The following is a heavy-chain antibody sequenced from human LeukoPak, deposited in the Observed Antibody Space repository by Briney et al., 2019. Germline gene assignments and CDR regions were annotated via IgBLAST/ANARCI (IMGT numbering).Heavy chain of an antibody. D-gene: IGHD3-3*01. J-gene: IGHJ4*02. CDR3: ARARTAGVVISKPDY. CDR1: GGTFSSYA. Sequence: ASVKVSCKASGGTFSSYAISWVRQAPGQGLEWMGGIIPIFGTANYAQKFQGRVTITTDESTSTAYMELSSLRSEDTAVYYCARARTAGVVISKPDYWGQGTLVTVSS. V-gene: IGHV1-69*05. CDR2: IIPIFGTA.